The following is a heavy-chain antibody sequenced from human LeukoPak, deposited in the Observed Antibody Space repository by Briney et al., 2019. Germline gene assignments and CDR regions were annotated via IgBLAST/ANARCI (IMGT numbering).Heavy chain of an antibody. CDR3: ASFPTSTDAFDI. CDR1: GFTFSSNV. CDR2: ITGSGGSI. J-gene: IGHJ3*02. V-gene: IGHV3-23*01. Sequence: GGSLRLSCAASGFTFSSNVMSWVRRAPGKGLEWVSSITGSGGSIYYADSVKGRFTSSRDNAKNSLYLQMNSLRAEDTAVYYCASFPTSTDAFDIWGQGTMVTVSS.